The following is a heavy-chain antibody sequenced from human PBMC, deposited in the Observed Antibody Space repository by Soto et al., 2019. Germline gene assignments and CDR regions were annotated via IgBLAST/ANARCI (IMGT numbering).Heavy chain of an antibody. CDR2: ISGSGGST. J-gene: IGHJ4*02. CDR3: AKGALKWELPYYFDY. CDR1: GFTFSSYA. D-gene: IGHD1-26*01. Sequence: GGSLRLSCAASGFTFSSYAMSWVRQAPGKGLEWVSAISGSGGSTYYADSVKGRFTISRDNSKNTLYLQMNSLRAEDTAAYYCAKGALKWELPYYFDYWGQGTLVTVSS. V-gene: IGHV3-23*01.